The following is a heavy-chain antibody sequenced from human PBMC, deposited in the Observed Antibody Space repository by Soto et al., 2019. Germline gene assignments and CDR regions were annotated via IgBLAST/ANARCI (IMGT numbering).Heavy chain of an antibody. Sequence: ASVKVSCKXSGYTFTGYYIYWVRQAPGQGLEWMGWINPNSGGTNYGQKFQGRVTMARDTSINTAYMELSRLRFDDTAVYYCARDQNYYDSSSYRGGMDVWGQGTTVTVSS. CDR3: ARDQNYYDSSSYRGGMDV. D-gene: IGHD3-22*01. CDR1: GYTFTGYY. J-gene: IGHJ6*02. V-gene: IGHV1-2*02. CDR2: INPNSGGT.